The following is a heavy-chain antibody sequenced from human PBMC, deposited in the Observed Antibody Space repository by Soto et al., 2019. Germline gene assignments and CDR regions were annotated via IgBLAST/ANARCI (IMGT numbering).Heavy chain of an antibody. CDR1: GYSFTSYW. D-gene: IGHD6-19*01. CDR2: IYPGDSDT. CDR3: ARHAHSSGWPYYFDY. J-gene: IGHJ4*02. V-gene: IGHV5-51*01. Sequence: GESLKSSCKGSGYSFTSYWIGWVRQMPGKGLEWMGIIYPGDSDTRYSPSFQGQVTISADKSISTAYLQWSSLKASDTAMYYCARHAHSSGWPYYFDYWGQGTLVTVSS.